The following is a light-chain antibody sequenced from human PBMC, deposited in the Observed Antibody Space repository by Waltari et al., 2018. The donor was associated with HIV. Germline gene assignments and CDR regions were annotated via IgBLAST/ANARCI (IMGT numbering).Light chain of an antibody. Sequence: QSVLTQPPSASGTPGQRVTISCSGSRYTIRSNYVYWYQQLPGTDPKLLIYRNDDRPSGVPDRFSGSKSGTSASLAISGLRSEDEADYYCAAWDDSLSGPVFGGGTKLTVL. J-gene: IGLJ3*02. V-gene: IGLV1-47*01. CDR3: AAWDDSLSGPV. CDR2: RND. CDR1: RYTIRSNY.